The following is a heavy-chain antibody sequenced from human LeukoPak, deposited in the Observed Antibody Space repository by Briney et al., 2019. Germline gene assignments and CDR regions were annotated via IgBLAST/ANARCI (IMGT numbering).Heavy chain of an antibody. CDR3: AKDQGNWNAYFDS. V-gene: IGHV3-23*01. D-gene: IGHD1-20*01. CDR2: ISASGRNT. J-gene: IGHJ4*02. CDR1: GFTLSSSA. Sequence: PGGSLRLSCAVSGFTLSSSAMTWVRQAPGKGLEWVSIISASGRNTVYADSVKGRFTISRDNSGNTLYLQMNSLRAEDTAVYYCAKDQGNWNAYFDSWGQGTLVTVSS.